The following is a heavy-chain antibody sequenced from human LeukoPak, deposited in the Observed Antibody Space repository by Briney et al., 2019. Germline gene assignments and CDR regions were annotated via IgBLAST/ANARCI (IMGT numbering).Heavy chain of an antibody. Sequence: SQTLLLTCAISGDSVSSNNAAWNWIRQSPSRGLEWLGRTYFRSKWYNDYAVSVKSRLTINPDTSRNQFSLQFNSVTPEDTAVYYCARLSRTNGVCYFFDYWGQGTLVTVSS. CDR2: TYFRSKWYN. D-gene: IGHD2-8*01. V-gene: IGHV6-1*01. J-gene: IGHJ4*02. CDR1: GDSVSSNNAA. CDR3: ARLSRTNGVCYFFDY.